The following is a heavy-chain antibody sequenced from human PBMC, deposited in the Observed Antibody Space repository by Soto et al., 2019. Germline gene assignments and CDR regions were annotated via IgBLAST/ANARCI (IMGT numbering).Heavy chain of an antibody. CDR2: INPNSGGT. V-gene: IGHV1-2*04. CDR3: ASFFGSGWNLQYYYYGMDV. J-gene: IGHJ6*02. D-gene: IGHD6-19*01. Sequence: ASVKVSCKASGYTFTGYYMHLVRQAPGQGLEWMGWINPNSGGTNYAQKFQGWVTMTRDTSISTAYMELSRLRSDDTAVFYCASFFGSGWNLQYYYYGMDVWGQGTTVTVSS. CDR1: GYTFTGYY.